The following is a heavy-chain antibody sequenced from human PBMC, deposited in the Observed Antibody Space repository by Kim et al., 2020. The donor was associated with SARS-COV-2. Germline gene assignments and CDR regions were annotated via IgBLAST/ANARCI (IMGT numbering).Heavy chain of an antibody. J-gene: IGHJ6*02. D-gene: IGHD2-15*01. CDR1: GFNFNSYS. V-gene: IGHV3-48*01. Sequence: GGSLRLSCTVSGFNFNSYSMNWVRQAPGKGLEWVSYISSSSSTVYYAGSVRGRFTISRDNAKNSLFLQMNSLRLDDTAVYFCARVHRAVLMNMVRGRIVDVAHYAMDVWGQGTAVTVSS. CDR2: ISSSSSTV. CDR3: ARVHRAVLMNMVRGRIVDVAHYAMDV.